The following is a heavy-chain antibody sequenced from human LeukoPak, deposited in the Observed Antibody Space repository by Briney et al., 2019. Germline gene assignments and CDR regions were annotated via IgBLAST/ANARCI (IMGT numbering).Heavy chain of an antibody. CDR3: ARGLAYCGGDCYSGLDY. V-gene: IGHV4-31*03. CDR1: GGSISSGGDF. J-gene: IGHJ4*02. D-gene: IGHD2-21*01. Sequence: ASQTLSLTCTVSGGSISSGGDFWSWIRQHPGKGLEWIGFIYYSGSTNYNPSLKSRVTISVDTSKNQFSLKLSSVTAADTAVYYCARGLAYCGGDCYSGLDYWGQGTLVTVSS. CDR2: IYYSGST.